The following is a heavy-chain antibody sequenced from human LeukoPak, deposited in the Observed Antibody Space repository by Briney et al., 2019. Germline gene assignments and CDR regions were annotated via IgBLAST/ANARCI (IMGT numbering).Heavy chain of an antibody. D-gene: IGHD1-26*01. J-gene: IGHJ3*02. CDR2: FDPEDGET. CDR3: ATDCPPRGSYRVGAFDI. CDR1: GYTLTELS. V-gene: IGHV1-24*01. Sequence: ASVKVSCKVSGYTLTELSMHWVRQAPGKGLEWMGGFDPEDGETIYAQKFQGRVTMTEDTSTDTAYMELSSLRSEDTAVYYCATDCPPRGSYRVGAFDIWGQGTMVTVSS.